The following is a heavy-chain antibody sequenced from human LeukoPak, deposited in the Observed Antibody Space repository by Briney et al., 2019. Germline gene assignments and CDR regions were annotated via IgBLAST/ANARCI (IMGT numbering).Heavy chain of an antibody. CDR3: ARVLGDSSGYCDY. J-gene: IGHJ4*02. CDR2: ISYDGSNK. Sequence: GGSLRLSCAASGFTFSSYAMHWVRQAPGKGLEWVAVISYDGSNKYYADSVKGRFTISRDNSKNTLHLQMNSLRAEDTAVYYCARVLGDSSGYCDYWGQGTLVTVSS. D-gene: IGHD3-22*01. V-gene: IGHV3-30*04. CDR1: GFTFSSYA.